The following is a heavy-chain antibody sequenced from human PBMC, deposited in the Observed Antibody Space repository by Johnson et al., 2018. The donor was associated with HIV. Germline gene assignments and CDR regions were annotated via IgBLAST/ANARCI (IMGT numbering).Heavy chain of an antibody. D-gene: IGHD3-3*01. CDR1: GFSVSNTY. Sequence: VQLVESGGGLVPSGGSLRLSCGASGFSVSNTYMNWVRQAPGKGLEWVSVIYSGGSTYYADSVRGRFTLSRDNSKNTLYLQMSSLRAEDTAVYYCASAGRNFWSGYDAFDIWGQGTMVTVSS. CDR2: IYSGGST. CDR3: ASAGRNFWSGYDAFDI. J-gene: IGHJ3*02. V-gene: IGHV3-66*01.